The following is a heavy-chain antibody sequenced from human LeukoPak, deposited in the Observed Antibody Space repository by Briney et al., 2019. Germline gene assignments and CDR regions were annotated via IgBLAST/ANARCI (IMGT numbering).Heavy chain of an antibody. D-gene: IGHD1-26*01. J-gene: IGHJ4*02. CDR1: GYSFTSSW. CDR2: IYPGDSHN. V-gene: IGHV5-51*01. CDR3: ARMTGSYHSHLGY. Sequence: GESLKISCKGSGYSFTSSWIGWVGQMPGKGLEWMGIIYPGDSHNRYRPSFHGQVTLSADKSISTAYQQWSSLPASDTDTYYCARMTGSYHSHLGYWGQGTLVTVSS.